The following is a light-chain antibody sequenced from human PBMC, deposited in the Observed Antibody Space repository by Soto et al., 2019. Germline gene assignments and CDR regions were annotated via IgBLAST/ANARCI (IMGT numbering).Light chain of an antibody. J-gene: IGLJ1*01. CDR3: CTYAGRSTPYV. CDR2: EGS. Sequence: QSALTQPASVSGSPGQSITISCTGTSSDVGSYNLVSWYQQHPGKAPKLMIYEGSKRPSGVSNRFSGSKSGNTASLTISGLQADDEADYYCCTYAGRSTPYVFGTGTKLTVL. CDR1: SSDVGSYNL. V-gene: IGLV2-23*01.